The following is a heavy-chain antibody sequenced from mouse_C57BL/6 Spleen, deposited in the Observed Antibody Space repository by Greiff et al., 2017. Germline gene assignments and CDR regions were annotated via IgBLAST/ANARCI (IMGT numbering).Heavy chain of an antibody. CDR3: AREVSLLWYLDY. CDR1: GYAFSSSW. D-gene: IGHD2-1*01. J-gene: IGHJ2*01. CDR2: IYPGDGDT. Sequence: VHLVESGPELVKPGASVKISCKASGYAFSSSWMNWVKQRPGKGLEWIGRIYPGDGDTNYNGKFKGKATLTADKSSSTAYMQLSSLTSEGSAVYFCAREVSLLWYLDYWGQGTTLTVSS. V-gene: IGHV1-82*01.